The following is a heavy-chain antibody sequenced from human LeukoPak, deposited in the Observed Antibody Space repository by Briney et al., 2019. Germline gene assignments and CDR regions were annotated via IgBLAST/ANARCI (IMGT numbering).Heavy chain of an antibody. CDR2: ISSSSSYI. J-gene: IGHJ6*03. Sequence: GGSLRLSCAASGFTFSSYSMNWVRQAPGKGLEWVSSISSSSSYIYYADSVKGRITISRDNAKNSLYLQMNSLRAEDTAVYYCARDQVYYYYYYMDVWGKGTTVTVSS. CDR3: ARDQVYYYYYYMDV. V-gene: IGHV3-21*01. CDR1: GFTFSSYS.